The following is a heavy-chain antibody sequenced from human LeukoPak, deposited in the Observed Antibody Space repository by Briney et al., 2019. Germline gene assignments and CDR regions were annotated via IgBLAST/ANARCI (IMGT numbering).Heavy chain of an antibody. J-gene: IGHJ6*03. Sequence: SETLSLTCTVSGGSISSGGYYWSWIRQHPGKGLEWIGYIYYSGSTYYNPSLKSRVTISVDTSKNQFSLKLSSVTAVDTAVYYCARVRAARLFYYYYYMDVWGKGTTVTVSS. V-gene: IGHV4-31*03. CDR3: ARVRAARLFYYYYYMDV. CDR2: IYYSGST. D-gene: IGHD6-6*01. CDR1: GGSISSGGYY.